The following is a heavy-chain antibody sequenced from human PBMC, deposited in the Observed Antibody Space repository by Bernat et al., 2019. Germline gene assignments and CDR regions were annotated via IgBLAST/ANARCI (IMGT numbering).Heavy chain of an antibody. CDR1: GGTFSSYA. CDR3: ARAGYCSSTSCYTEDYYYYYGMDV. Sequence: QVQLVQSGAEVKKPGSSVKVSCKASGGTFSSYAISWVRQAPGQGLEWMGRIIPILGIANYAQKFQGRVTITADKSTSTAYMELSSLRSEDTAVYYCARAGYCSSTSCYTEDYYYYYGMDVWGQGTTVTVSS. V-gene: IGHV1-69*04. J-gene: IGHJ6*02. D-gene: IGHD2-2*02. CDR2: IIPILGIA.